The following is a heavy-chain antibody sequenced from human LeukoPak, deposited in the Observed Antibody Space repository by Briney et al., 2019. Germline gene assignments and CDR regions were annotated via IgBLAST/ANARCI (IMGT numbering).Heavy chain of an antibody. CDR2: IYYSGST. D-gene: IGHD3-22*01. J-gene: IGHJ3*02. CDR3: ARDRHYYDSSGYYYDAFDI. V-gene: IGHV4-39*07. Sequence: SETLALTCTVSGGSISSSSYYWGWIRQPPGKGLEWIGSIYYSGSTYYNPSLKSRVTISVDTSKNQFSLKLSSVTAADTAVYYCARDRHYYDSSGYYYDAFDIWGQGTMVTVSS. CDR1: GGSISSSSYY.